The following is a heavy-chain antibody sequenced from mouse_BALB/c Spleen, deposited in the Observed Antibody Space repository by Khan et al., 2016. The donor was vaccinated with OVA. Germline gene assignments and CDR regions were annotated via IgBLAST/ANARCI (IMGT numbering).Heavy chain of an antibody. Sequence: EVQLVESGGDLVKPGGSLKLSYAASGFTFSTYGMSWVRQTPDKRLEWVATVSTGGGYTYYPDSVKGRFTISRDNAKNTLYLQMSSLKSEDTAMFYCARLAYYYESEGFAYWGQGTLVTVSA. V-gene: IGHV5-6*01. CDR1: GFTFSTYG. CDR2: VSTGGGYT. J-gene: IGHJ3*01. CDR3: ARLAYYYESEGFAY. D-gene: IGHD1-1*01.